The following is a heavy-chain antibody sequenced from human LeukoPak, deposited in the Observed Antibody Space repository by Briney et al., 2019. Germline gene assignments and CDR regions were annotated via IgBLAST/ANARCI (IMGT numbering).Heavy chain of an antibody. CDR2: INPNSGGT. CDR3: AGDSSGYYAFDI. CDR1: GYTFTGYY. D-gene: IGHD3-22*01. J-gene: IGHJ3*02. Sequence: ASVKVSCKASGYTFTGYYMHRVRQAPGQGLEWMGWINPNSGGTNYAQKFQGRVTMTRDTSISTAYMELSRLRSDDTAVYYCAGDSSGYYAFDIWGQGTMVTVSS. V-gene: IGHV1-2*02.